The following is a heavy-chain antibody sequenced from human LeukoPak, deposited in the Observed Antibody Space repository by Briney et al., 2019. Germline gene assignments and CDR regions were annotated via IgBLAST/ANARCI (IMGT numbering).Heavy chain of an antibody. CDR1: GFTFSSYG. CDR2: IWYDGSNK. V-gene: IGHV3-33*01. CDR3: ARGSMYYFDY. Sequence: PGGSLRLSCAASGFTFSSYGMHWVRQAPGKGLEWVAVIWYDGSNKYYADSVKGRFTISRDNPKNTLYLQMNSLGAEDTAVYYCARGSMYYFDYWGQGTLVTVSS. J-gene: IGHJ4*02.